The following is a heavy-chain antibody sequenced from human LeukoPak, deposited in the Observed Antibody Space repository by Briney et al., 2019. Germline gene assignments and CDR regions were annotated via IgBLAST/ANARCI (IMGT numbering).Heavy chain of an antibody. D-gene: IGHD2-15*01. CDR1: GFTFSSYS. J-gene: IGHJ6*02. V-gene: IGHV3-21*06. CDR2: ISSSSSYI. Sequence: GGSLRLSCAASGFTFSSYSMNWVRQAPGKGLEWVSSISSSSSYIYYADSVKGRFTISRDNAKSSLYLQMNSLRAEDTAVYYCARFGGGYGMDVWGQGTTVTVSS. CDR3: ARFGGGYGMDV.